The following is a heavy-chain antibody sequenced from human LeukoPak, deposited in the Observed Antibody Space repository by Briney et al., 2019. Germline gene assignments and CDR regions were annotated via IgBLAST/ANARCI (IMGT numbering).Heavy chain of an antibody. CDR3: ARTVVPAAVYFDY. V-gene: IGHV4-59*01. CDR1: GGSISSYY. CDR2: IYYSGST. D-gene: IGHD2-2*01. J-gene: IGHJ4*02. Sequence: PSGTLSLTCTVSGGSISSYYWSWIRQPPGKGLEWIGYIYYSGSTNYNPPLKSRVTISVDTSKNQFSLKLSSVTAADTAVYYCARTVVPAAVYFDYWGQGTLVTVSS.